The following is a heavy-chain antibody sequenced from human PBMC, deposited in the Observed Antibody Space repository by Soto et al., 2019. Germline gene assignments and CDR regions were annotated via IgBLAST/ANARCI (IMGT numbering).Heavy chain of an antibody. D-gene: IGHD2-15*01. CDR3: AKPLADIVVVVAANTGAFDI. CDR2: ISYDGSNK. J-gene: IGHJ3*02. V-gene: IGHV3-30*18. Sequence: GGSLRLSCAASGFTFSSYGMHWVRQAPGKGLEWVAVISYDGSNKYYADSVKGRFTISRDNSKNTLYLQMNSLRAEDTAVYYCAKPLADIVVVVAANTGAFDIWGQGTMVTVSS. CDR1: GFTFSSYG.